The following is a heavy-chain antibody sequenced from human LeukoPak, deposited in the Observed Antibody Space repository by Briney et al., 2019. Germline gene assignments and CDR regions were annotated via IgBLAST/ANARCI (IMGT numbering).Heavy chain of an antibody. J-gene: IGHJ4*02. CDR3: GRDSDVMMTAIYYC. CDR2: ISGSGGST. CDR1: GFTFSSYA. V-gene: IGHV3-23*01. D-gene: IGHD2-21*02. Sequence: PGGSLRLSCAASGFTFSSYAMRWRRQAPGKGLEWVSAISGSGGSTYYADSVKGRFTISRDNSKNTLYLQMNSLRAEDTAVYYYGRDSDVMMTAIYYCCGQGTLVTVSS.